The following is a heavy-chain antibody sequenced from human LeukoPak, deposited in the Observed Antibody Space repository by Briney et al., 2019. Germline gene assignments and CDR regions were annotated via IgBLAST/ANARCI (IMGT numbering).Heavy chain of an antibody. CDR2: IYTSGST. Sequence: SETLSLTCTVSGGSISSYYWSWIRQPAGKGLEWIGRIYTSGSTNYNPSLKSRVTISVDTSKNQFSLKLSSVTAADTAVYYCARGSNYDSSGYYPLRGMDVWGQGTTVTVSS. J-gene: IGHJ6*02. CDR3: ARGSNYDSSGYYPLRGMDV. V-gene: IGHV4-4*07. D-gene: IGHD3-22*01. CDR1: GGSISSYY.